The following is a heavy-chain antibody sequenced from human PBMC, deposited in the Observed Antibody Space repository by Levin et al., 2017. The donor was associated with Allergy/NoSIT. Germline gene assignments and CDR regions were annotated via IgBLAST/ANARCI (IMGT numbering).Heavy chain of an antibody. CDR1: GFTFSSYS. V-gene: IGHV3-48*02. CDR2: ISGSTSTK. Sequence: GGSLRLSCAVSGFTFSSYSMNWVRQAPGKGLEWVSYISGSTSTKYYADSVKGRFTISRDNAKNSLYLQMNSLRDEDTAVYYCARGLGSEQPPGYWGQGTLVTVSS. D-gene: IGHD3-10*01. J-gene: IGHJ4*02. CDR3: ARGLGSEQPPGY.